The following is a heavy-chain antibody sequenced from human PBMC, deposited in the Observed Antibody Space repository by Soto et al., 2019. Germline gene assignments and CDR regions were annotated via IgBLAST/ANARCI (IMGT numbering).Heavy chain of an antibody. V-gene: IGHV1-3*01. J-gene: IGHJ6*03. CDR2: INAGNGNT. CDR3: ARGVRVVAGRYYYYYYYMDV. CDR1: GYTFTSYA. D-gene: IGHD6-19*01. Sequence: ASVKVSCKASGYTFTSYAMHWVRQAPGQRLEWMGWINAGNGNTKYSQKFQGRVIITRDTSASTAYMELSSLRSEDTAVYYCARGVRVVAGRYYYYYYYMDVWGKGTTVTVSS.